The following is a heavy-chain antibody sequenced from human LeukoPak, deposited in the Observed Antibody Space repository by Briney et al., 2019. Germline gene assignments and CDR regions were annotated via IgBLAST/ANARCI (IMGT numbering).Heavy chain of an antibody. Sequence: GGSLRLSCAASGFTFSSYAMSWVRQAPGKGLEWVSAISGSGGSTYYADSVKGRFTVSRDSSKSTLFLQMDSLRRDDTAVYYCARDIRVRYMPMVRAVEYYQYHAMDVWGQGTTVTVYS. V-gene: IGHV3-23*01. CDR2: ISGSGGST. J-gene: IGHJ6*02. D-gene: IGHD3-10*01. CDR3: ARDIRVRYMPMVRAVEYYQYHAMDV. CDR1: GFTFSSYA.